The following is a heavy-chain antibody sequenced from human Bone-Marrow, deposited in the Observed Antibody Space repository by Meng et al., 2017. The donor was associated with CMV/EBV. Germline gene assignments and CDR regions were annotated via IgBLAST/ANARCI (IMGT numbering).Heavy chain of an antibody. D-gene: IGHD1-7*01. J-gene: IGHJ5*02. CDR2: IYYSGST. CDR3: ARDADLELRRRCWFDP. CDR1: GGSISSYY. Sequence: GSLRLSCTVSGGSISSYYWSWIRQPPGKGLEWIGYIYYSGSTNYNPSPKSRVTISVDTSKNQFSLKLSSVTAADTAVYYCARDADLELRRRCWFDPWGQGTLVTVSS. V-gene: IGHV4-59*01.